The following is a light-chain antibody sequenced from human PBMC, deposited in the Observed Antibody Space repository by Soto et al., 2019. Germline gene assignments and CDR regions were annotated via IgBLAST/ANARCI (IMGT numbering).Light chain of an antibody. CDR1: QSVFYSSNNKNY. Sequence: DIAMTQSPDSLAVSLGERATINCKSSQSVFYSSNNKNYLAWYQQKPGQPPKLLIYLASTRESGVPDRFSGSGSGTDFTLTINSLQAEDVAVYYCQQFYSTPLTFGQGTRLEIK. CDR3: QQFYSTPLT. J-gene: IGKJ5*01. V-gene: IGKV4-1*01. CDR2: LAS.